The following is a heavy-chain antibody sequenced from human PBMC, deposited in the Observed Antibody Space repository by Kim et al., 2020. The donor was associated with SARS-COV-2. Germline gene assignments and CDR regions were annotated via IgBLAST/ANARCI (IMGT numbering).Heavy chain of an antibody. V-gene: IGHV3-53*01. D-gene: IGHD6-6*01. Sequence: YPDPVKCRFTIPRDSSTNVVDLQRTSLRADDTAVYYCAKKIVAARFFDYWGQGTLVTVSS. CDR3: AKKIVAARFFDY. J-gene: IGHJ4*02.